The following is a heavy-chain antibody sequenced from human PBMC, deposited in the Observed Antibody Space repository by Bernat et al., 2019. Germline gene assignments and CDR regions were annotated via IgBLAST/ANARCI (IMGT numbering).Heavy chain of an antibody. CDR2: ISAYNGNT. J-gene: IGHJ6*02. Sequence: QVQLVQSGAEVKKPGASVKVSCKASGYTFTSYGISWVRQAPGQGLEWMGWISAYNGNTNYAQKLQGRVTMTTDTSTSTAYMELRSLRSDDTAVYYCARDQQGYDILTGYYMKDYYYGMDVWGQGTTVTVSS. CDR3: ARDQQGYDILTGYYMKDYYYGMDV. CDR1: GYTFTSYG. D-gene: IGHD3-9*01. V-gene: IGHV1-18*01.